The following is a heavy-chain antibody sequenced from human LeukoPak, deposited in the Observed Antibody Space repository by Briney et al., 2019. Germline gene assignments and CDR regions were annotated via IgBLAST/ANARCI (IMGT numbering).Heavy chain of an antibody. CDR3: AKENRWLPLHPDAFDI. CDR1: GFTFSSYS. CDR2: ISSSSSTI. D-gene: IGHD2-15*01. Sequence: PGGSLRLSCAASGFTFSSYSMNWVRQAPGKGLEWVSYISSSSSTIYYADSVKGRFTISRDNAKNSLYLQMNSLRAEDTAVYYCAKENRWLPLHPDAFDIWGQGTMVTVSS. J-gene: IGHJ3*02. V-gene: IGHV3-48*04.